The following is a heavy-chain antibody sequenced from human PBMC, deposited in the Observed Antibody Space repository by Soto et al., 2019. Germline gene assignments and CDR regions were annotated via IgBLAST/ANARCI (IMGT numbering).Heavy chain of an antibody. J-gene: IGHJ4*02. V-gene: IGHV2-5*01. CDR2: IYWNDDK. D-gene: IGHD2-2*01. CDR1: CFGRSTTGVG. Sequence: SVPTLLSPTQSLTLTCTFSCFGRSTTGVGVGCIRQPPGKTLEWLALIYWNDDKRYSPSLKSRLTITTETSKNPVVLTIPNLQHVDTPTYSGPRPGGYCSRNRRHALDYRGPGTLVTVSS. CDR3: PRPGGYCSRNRRHALDY.